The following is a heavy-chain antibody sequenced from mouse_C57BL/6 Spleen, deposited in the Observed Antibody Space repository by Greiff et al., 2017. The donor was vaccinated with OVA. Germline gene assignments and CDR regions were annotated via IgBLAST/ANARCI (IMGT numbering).Heavy chain of an antibody. CDR3: ARRRGDY. V-gene: IGHV1-55*01. Sequence: QVHVKQSGAELVKPGASVKMSCKASGYTFTSYWITWVKQRPGQGLEWIGDIYPGSGSTNYNEKFKSKATLTVDTSSSTAYMQLSSLTSEDSAVYYCARRRGDYWGQGTSVTVSS. J-gene: IGHJ4*01. CDR2: IYPGSGST. CDR1: GYTFTSYW.